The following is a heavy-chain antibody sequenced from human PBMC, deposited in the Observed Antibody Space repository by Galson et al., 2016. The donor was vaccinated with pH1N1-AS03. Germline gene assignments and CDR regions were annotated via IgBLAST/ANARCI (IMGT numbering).Heavy chain of an antibody. D-gene: IGHD2/OR15-2a*01. V-gene: IGHV3-30*04. Sequence: LRLSCAVSGFHLNDYAMHWVRQAPGKGLEWMAAVSNDGNNKWYAGSVKGRFTISRDNSKNTLYLQVNSVRAEDTAVYYCARDALLSLPGGIDYWGQGTLVAVSS. J-gene: IGHJ4*01. CDR3: ARDALLSLPGGIDY. CDR2: VSNDGNNK. CDR1: GFHLNDYA.